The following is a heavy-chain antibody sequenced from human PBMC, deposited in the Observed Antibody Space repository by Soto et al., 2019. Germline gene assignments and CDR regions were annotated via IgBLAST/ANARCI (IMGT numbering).Heavy chain of an antibody. CDR2: IIPMFGTT. Sequence: QVQLVQSGAEVRKPGSSVKVSCKASGGAFSSSSINWVRQAPGQGLEWMGGIIPMFGTTNYAQKLQGRVTITADESTSTAYMEMTDLRSEDTAVYYCAEGGGGYDTWGQGTLVTVST. CDR3: AEGGGGYDT. CDR1: GGAFSSSS. J-gene: IGHJ5*02. V-gene: IGHV1-69*01. D-gene: IGHD3-22*01.